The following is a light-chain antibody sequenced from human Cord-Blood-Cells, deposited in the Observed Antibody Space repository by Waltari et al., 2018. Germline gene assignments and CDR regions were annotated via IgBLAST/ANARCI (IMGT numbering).Light chain of an antibody. CDR2: GAS. J-gene: IGKJ1*01. V-gene: IGKV3-20*01. Sequence: EIVLTQSPATLSFSPGERATLSCRASPSVSSSYLAWYQQKPGKAPRLLIYGASRKATGIPDRFSGSGAGTDFTLTISRLDPEDFAVYYCQQYGSSPCTFGQGTKVEIK. CDR1: PSVSSSY. CDR3: QQYGSSPCT.